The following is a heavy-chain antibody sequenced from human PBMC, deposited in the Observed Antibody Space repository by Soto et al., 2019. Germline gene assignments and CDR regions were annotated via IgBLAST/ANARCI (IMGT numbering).Heavy chain of an antibody. CDR3: ASQSSEWLLFAS. Sequence: GGSLRLSCAASGFTFSSYSMNWVRQAPGKGLEWVSYISSSSSTIYYADSVKGRFTISRDNAKNSLYLQMNSLRAEDTAVYYCASQSSEWLLFASWGQGTLITVSS. D-gene: IGHD5-12*01. V-gene: IGHV3-48*01. CDR1: GFTFSSYS. CDR2: ISSSSSTI. J-gene: IGHJ4*02.